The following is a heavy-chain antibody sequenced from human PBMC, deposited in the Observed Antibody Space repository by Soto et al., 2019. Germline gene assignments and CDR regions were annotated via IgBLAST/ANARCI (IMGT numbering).Heavy chain of an antibody. Sequence: SETLSLTCAVYGGSFSGYYWSWIRQPPGKGLEWIGEINHSGSTNYNPSLKSRVTISVDTSKNQFSLKLSSVTAADTAVYYCARGDYDFWSGYRGYYMDVWGKGTTVTVSS. CDR2: INHSGST. J-gene: IGHJ6*03. V-gene: IGHV4-34*01. D-gene: IGHD3-3*01. CDR1: GGSFSGYY. CDR3: ARGDYDFWSGYRGYYMDV.